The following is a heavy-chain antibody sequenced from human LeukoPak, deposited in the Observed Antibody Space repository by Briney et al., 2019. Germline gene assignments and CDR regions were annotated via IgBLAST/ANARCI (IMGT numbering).Heavy chain of an antibody. CDR2: IYSGGST. Sequence: GGSLRLSCAASGFTFSSNYMSWVRQAPGKGLEWVSLIYSGGSTYYTDSVKGRFTISRDTSKNTLYLQMNSLRVEDTAVYYCARDSPGYCSGGSCHIYFDCWGQGTLVTVSS. CDR3: ARDSPGYCSGGSCHIYFDC. V-gene: IGHV3-66*01. CDR1: GFTFSSNY. J-gene: IGHJ4*02. D-gene: IGHD2-15*01.